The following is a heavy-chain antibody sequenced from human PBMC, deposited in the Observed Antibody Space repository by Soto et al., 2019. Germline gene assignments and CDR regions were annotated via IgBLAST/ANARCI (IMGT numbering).Heavy chain of an antibody. J-gene: IGHJ3*02. D-gene: IGHD6-6*01. CDR1: GGSITSGVYY. V-gene: IGHV4-31*03. CDR2: IYHSGNT. Sequence: QVQLQESGPGLVKPSQPLSLTCTVSGGSITSGVYYWSWIRQHPGKGLEWIGYIYHSGNTKYNPSLKSRVSMSVDTSKNQFSLKLSSVTAADTAVYFCARESGLSIAGLGTFDIWGQGTMVTVSS. CDR3: ARESGLSIAGLGTFDI.